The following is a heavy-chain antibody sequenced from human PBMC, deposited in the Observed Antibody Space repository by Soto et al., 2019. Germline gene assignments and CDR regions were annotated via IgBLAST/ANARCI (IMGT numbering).Heavy chain of an antibody. CDR2: ISWNSGSI. J-gene: IGHJ2*01. CDR1: GFTFSSYA. CDR3: AKSDLYWYFDL. V-gene: IGHV3-9*01. D-gene: IGHD2-21*02. Sequence: PGGSLRLSCAASGFTFSSYAMSWVRQAPGKGLEWVSGISWNSGSIGYADSVKGRFTISRDNAKNSLYLQMNSLRAEDTALYYCAKSDLYWYFDLWGRGTLVTVSS.